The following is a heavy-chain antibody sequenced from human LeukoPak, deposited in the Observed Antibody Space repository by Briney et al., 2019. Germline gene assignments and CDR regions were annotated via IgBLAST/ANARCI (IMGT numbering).Heavy chain of an antibody. D-gene: IGHD6-13*01. Sequence: PGGSVRLSCADSGFTFSDYYMSWIRKAPGKGLEWVSYISSSSSYTNYADSVKGRFTISRDNAKNSLYLQMNSLRAEDTAVYYCARDPEPAAGLPDYWGQGTLVTVSS. J-gene: IGHJ4*02. CDR2: ISSSSSYT. V-gene: IGHV3-11*06. CDR1: GFTFSDYY. CDR3: ARDPEPAAGLPDY.